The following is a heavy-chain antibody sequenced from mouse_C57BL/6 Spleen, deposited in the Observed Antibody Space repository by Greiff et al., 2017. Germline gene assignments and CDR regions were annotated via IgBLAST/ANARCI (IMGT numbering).Heavy chain of an antibody. CDR3: ARSPSYDYDSYYAMDY. CDR1: GFTFTDYY. V-gene: IGHV7-3*01. CDR2: IRNKANGYTT. J-gene: IGHJ4*01. D-gene: IGHD2-4*01. Sequence: EVLLVESGGGLVQPGGSLSLSCAASGFTFTDYYMSWVRQPPGKALEWLGFIRNKANGYTTEYSASVKGRFPISRDNSQSILYLQMNALRAEDSATYYCARSPSYDYDSYYAMDYWGQGTSVTVSS.